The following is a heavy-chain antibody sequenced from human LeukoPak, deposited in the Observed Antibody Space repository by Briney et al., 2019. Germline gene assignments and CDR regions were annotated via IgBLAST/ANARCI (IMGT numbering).Heavy chain of an antibody. CDR3: ARVSEGATRDYYYYYMDV. J-gene: IGHJ6*03. CDR1: GGSISSYY. CDR2: IYTSGST. V-gene: IGHV4-4*07. D-gene: IGHD1-26*01. Sequence: SETLFLTCTVSGGSISSYYWSWIRQPAGKGLEWIGRIYTSGSTNYNPSLKSRVTISVDKSKNQFSLKLSSVTAADTAVYYCARVSEGATRDYYYYYMDVWGKGTTVTVSS.